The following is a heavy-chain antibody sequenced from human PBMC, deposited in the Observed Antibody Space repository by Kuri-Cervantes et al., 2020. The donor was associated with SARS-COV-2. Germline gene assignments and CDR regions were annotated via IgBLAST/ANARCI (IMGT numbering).Heavy chain of an antibody. CDR2: VRGKANNYAT. J-gene: IGHJ5*02. CDR3: ARATSSSWEDWFDP. V-gene: IGHV3-73*01. CDR1: GFLFSAPA. D-gene: IGHD6-13*01. Sequence: GESLKISCEVSGFLFSAPAIHWVRQGSGKGLEWVGRVRGKANNYATAYAASVKGRFTISRDDSKNMAYLQMNSLKTEDTAVYYCARATSSSWEDWFDPWGQGTLVTVSS.